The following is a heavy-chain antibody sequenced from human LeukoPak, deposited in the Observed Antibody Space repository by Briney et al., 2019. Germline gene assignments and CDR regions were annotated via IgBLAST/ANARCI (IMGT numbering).Heavy chain of an antibody. D-gene: IGHD3-10*02. CDR3: AELGITMIGGV. Sequence: PGESLRLSCAASGFTFTTYWMSWVRQPPGKGLEWVSYISSSGSTIYYADSVKGRFTISRDNAKNSLYLQMNSLRAEDTAVYYCAELGITMIGGVWGKGTTVTISS. CDR2: ISSSGSTI. V-gene: IGHV3-48*04. CDR1: GFTFTTYW. J-gene: IGHJ6*04.